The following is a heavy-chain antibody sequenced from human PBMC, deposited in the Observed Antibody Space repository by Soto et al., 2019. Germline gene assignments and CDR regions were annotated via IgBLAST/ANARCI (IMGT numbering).Heavy chain of an antibody. CDR1: GFTFSSYA. J-gene: IGHJ4*02. CDR2: ISSSGDST. Sequence: PGRSLRLSGAVSGFTFSSYAMSWVLQCPGKGLEWVAAISSSGDSTWYAGSVKGRVTISRDNSKNTRSLPMNSLRAEDSAVYFCAKKGTLSGTGYFDSWGQGTLVTVSS. V-gene: IGHV3-23*01. D-gene: IGHD6-13*01. CDR3: AKKGTLSGTGYFDS.